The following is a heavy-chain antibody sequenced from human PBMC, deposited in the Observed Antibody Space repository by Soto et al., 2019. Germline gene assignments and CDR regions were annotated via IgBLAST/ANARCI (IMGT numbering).Heavy chain of an antibody. CDR3: ARGKIREPLDY. J-gene: IGHJ4*02. D-gene: IGHD1-1*01. CDR2: IYYSGST. V-gene: IGHV4-31*03. CDR1: GGSISSGGYY. Sequence: SETLSLTCTVSGGSISSGGYYWSWIRQHPGKGLEWIGYIYYSGSTYYNPSLKSRVTISVDTSKNQFSLKLSSVTAADTAVYYCARGKIREPLDYWGQGTLVTVSS.